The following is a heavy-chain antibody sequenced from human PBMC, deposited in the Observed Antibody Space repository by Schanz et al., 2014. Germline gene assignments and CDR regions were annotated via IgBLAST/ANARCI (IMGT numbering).Heavy chain of an antibody. CDR2: ISYDGSNK. D-gene: IGHD1-1*01. V-gene: IGHV3-30*19. J-gene: IGHJ4*02. CDR1: GFTFSSYG. CDR3: ARAHGNNWYGKGLDY. Sequence: GQLLESGGGLIQPGRSLRLSCAASGFTFSSYGMHWVRQAPGKGLEWVAVISYDGSNKYYADSVKDRFTVSRDNSKNTVYLQQNSLRADDTAVYLCARAHGNNWYGKGLDYWGQGTQVTVSS.